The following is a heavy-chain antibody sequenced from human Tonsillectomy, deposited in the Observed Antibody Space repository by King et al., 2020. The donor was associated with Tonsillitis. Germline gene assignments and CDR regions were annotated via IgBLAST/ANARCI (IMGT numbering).Heavy chain of an antibody. J-gene: IGHJ3*02. CDR2: INWSGGST. V-gene: IGHV3-20*04. CDR3: ARYFGAYYPGNAFDI. Sequence: VQLVESGGGVVRPGGSLRLSCAASGFTFDDYGMSWVRQAPGKGLEWVSGINWSGGSTGYAGSVKGRFTISRDNARNSLYLQMNSVRAEDTALYYCARYFGAYYPGNAFDIWGQGTMVTVSS. CDR1: GFTFDDYG. D-gene: IGHD4-17*01.